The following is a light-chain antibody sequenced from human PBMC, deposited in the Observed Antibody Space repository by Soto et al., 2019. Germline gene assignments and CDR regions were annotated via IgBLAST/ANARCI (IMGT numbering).Light chain of an antibody. CDR2: EGS. J-gene: IGLJ1*01. CDR3: CSYAGSSTFEV. Sequence: QSVLTQPASVSGCPGQSITISCTGTSSDVGSYNLVSWYQQHPGKAPKLMIYEGSKRPSGVSNRFSGSKSGNTASLTISGLQAEDEADYYCCSYAGSSTFEVFGTGTKVTVL. CDR1: SSDVGSYNL. V-gene: IGLV2-23*03.